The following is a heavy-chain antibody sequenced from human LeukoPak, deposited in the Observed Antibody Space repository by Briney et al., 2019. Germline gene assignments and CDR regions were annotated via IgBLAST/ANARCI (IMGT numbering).Heavy chain of an antibody. CDR1: GFTFSSYA. CDR2: INWNGGST. CDR3: ARVYRNVVGAVHDAFDI. D-gene: IGHD2-15*01. V-gene: IGHV3-20*04. Sequence: GGSLRLSCAASGFTFSSYAMSWVRQAPGKGLEWVSGINWNGGSTGYADSVKGRFTISRDNAKNSLYLQMNSLSAEDTALYYCARVYRNVVGAVHDAFDIWGQGTMVTVSS. J-gene: IGHJ3*02.